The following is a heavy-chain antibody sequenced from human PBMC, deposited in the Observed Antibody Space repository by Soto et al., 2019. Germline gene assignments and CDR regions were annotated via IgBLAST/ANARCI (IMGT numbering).Heavy chain of an antibody. J-gene: IGHJ4*02. Sequence: PGGSLRLSCAASGFTFSSYYMNWVRQAPGKGLEWVSHISSSSRTIYYADSVKGRFTISRDNARNSLYLQMNSLRVEDTAVYYCARARSSVVPATLYDWGQGTLVTVSS. CDR2: ISSSSRTI. CDR1: GFTFSSYY. V-gene: IGHV3-48*01. CDR3: ARARSSVVPATLYD. D-gene: IGHD2-15*01.